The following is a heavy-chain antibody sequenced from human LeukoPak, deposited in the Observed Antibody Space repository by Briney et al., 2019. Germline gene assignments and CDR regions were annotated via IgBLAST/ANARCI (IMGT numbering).Heavy chain of an antibody. V-gene: IGHV1-2*02. J-gene: IGHJ3*02. CDR2: INPNGDGT. CDR1: GYSFAGYY. CDR3: ARGTGSYSGPDAFDI. D-gene: IGHD1-26*01. Sequence: ASVKVSCKASGYSFAGYYMHWVRQAPGQGLEWMGWINPNGDGTNYAQKFQGRVTMTRDTSISTAYMELSRLRSDDTAVYYCARGTGSYSGPDAFDIWGQGTMVTVSS.